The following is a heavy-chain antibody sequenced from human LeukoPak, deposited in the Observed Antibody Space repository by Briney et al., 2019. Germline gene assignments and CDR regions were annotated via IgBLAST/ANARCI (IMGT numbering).Heavy chain of an antibody. CDR1: GGSISSSSYY. J-gene: IGHJ4*02. V-gene: IGHV4-39*01. Sequence: KPSETLSLTCTVSGGSISSSSYYWGWIRQPPGKGLEWIGSIYYSGSTYYNPSLKSRVTISVDTSKNQFSLKLSSVTAADTAVYYCATGGGDRPDYWGQGTLVTVSS. D-gene: IGHD2-21*02. CDR3: ATGGGDRPDY. CDR2: IYYSGST.